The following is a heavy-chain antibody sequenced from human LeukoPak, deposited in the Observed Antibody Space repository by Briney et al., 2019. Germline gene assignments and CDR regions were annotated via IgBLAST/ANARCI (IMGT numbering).Heavy chain of an antibody. V-gene: IGHV4-39*01. Sequence: PSETLSLTCTVSGXSISSSSYYWGWIRQPPGKGLEWIGSIYYSGSTYYNPSLKSRVTISVDTSKNQFSLKLSSVTAADTAVYYCARLSYYDSSGYPYYFDYWGQGTLVTVSS. CDR3: ARLSYYDSSGYPYYFDY. CDR2: IYYSGST. CDR1: GXSISSSSYY. J-gene: IGHJ4*02. D-gene: IGHD3-22*01.